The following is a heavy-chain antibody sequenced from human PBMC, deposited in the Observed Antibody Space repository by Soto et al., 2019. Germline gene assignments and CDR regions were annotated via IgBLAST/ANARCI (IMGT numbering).Heavy chain of an antibody. D-gene: IGHD3-22*01. Sequence: SGTLSLTCTVSGGSISSYYWSWIRQPPGKGLEWIGYIYYSGSTNYNPSLKSRVTISVDTSKNQFSLHLTSVTAADTAVYYCTRHHPHHYDSSGYFDYWGQGALVTVSS. CDR1: GGSISSYY. CDR3: TRHHPHHYDSSGYFDY. V-gene: IGHV4-59*08. CDR2: IYYSGST. J-gene: IGHJ4*02.